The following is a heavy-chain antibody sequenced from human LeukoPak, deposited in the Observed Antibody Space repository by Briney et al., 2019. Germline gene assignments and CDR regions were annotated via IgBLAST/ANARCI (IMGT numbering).Heavy chain of an antibody. CDR3: GRGHWGIDY. Sequence: GGSLRLSCAASGFTFSDHYMSWFRQAPGKGLEWISYITNSGTDMEYADSVKGRFTISRDNAKNSLFLQMNSLRAEDTAVYFCGRGHWGIDYWGQGTLVTVSS. D-gene: IGHD7-27*01. V-gene: IGHV3-11*04. CDR2: ITNSGTDM. J-gene: IGHJ4*02. CDR1: GFTFSDHY.